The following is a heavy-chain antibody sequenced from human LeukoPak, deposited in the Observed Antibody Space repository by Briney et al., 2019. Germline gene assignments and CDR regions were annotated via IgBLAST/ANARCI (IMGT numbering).Heavy chain of an antibody. D-gene: IGHD3-3*01. Sequence: SETLSLTCTVSGGSIRGSSYYLGWIRQPPGKGLEWIGGFYYSGTTYYNPSLESRVTISVDTSKNQFSLKLSSVTAADTAVYYCAFWSGYYSGSGEYNWGQGTLVTVSS. V-gene: IGHV4-39*07. J-gene: IGHJ4*02. CDR3: AFWSGYYSGSGEYN. CDR2: FYYSGTT. CDR1: GGSIRGSSYY.